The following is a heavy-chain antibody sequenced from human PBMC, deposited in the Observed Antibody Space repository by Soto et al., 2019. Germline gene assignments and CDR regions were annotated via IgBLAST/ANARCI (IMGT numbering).Heavy chain of an antibody. CDR1: GDTLNFYT. D-gene: IGHD3-10*01. CDR3: ATNYGSGSTRFDN. Sequence: QVQLVQSGAEVKKPGSSVRVSCTASGDTLNFYTISWVRQAPGQGLEWMGRVIPMVAMSSYAQKFQGRVTISADKSTSTVYMDLRSLRSEDTAMYYCATNYGSGSTRFDNWGQGTLVTVSS. V-gene: IGHV1-69*02. CDR2: VIPMVAMS. J-gene: IGHJ4*02.